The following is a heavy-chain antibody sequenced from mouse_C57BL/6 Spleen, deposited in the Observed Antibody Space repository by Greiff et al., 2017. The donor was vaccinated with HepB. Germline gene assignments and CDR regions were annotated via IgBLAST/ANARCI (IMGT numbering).Heavy chain of an antibody. V-gene: IGHV1-76*01. Sequence: QVQLQQSGAELVRPGASVKLSCKASGYTFTDYYINWVKQRPGQGLEWIARIYPGSGNTYYNEKFKGKATLTAEKSSSTAYMQLSSLTSEDSAVYFCARRGVAYWGQGTLVTVSA. CDR3: ARRGVAY. CDR2: IYPGSGNT. CDR1: GYTFTDYY. J-gene: IGHJ3*01.